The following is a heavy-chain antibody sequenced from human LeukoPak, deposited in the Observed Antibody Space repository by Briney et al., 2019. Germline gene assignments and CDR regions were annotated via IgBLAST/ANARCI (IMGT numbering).Heavy chain of an antibody. V-gene: IGHV1-69*13. CDR2: IIPIFGTA. CDR1: GGTFSSYA. J-gene: IGHJ4*02. CDR3: ARQRALALDY. Sequence: GASVKVSCKASGGTFSSYAISWVRQAPGQGLEWMGGIIPIFGTANYAQKFQGRVTITADESTSTAYMELRSLRSDDTAVYYCARQRALALDYWGQGTLVTVSS.